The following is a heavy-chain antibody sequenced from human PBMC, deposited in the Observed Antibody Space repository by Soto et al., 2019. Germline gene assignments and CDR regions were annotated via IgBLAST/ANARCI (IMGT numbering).Heavy chain of an antibody. D-gene: IGHD2-8*02. CDR1: GGSIRSGGYY. J-gene: IGHJ4*02. CDR2: IYYSGST. CDR3: ARCYRWLDY. V-gene: IGHV4-31*03. Sequence: ASATLSLACTVSGGSIRSGGYYWSWIRQHPGKGLEWIGYIYYSGSTYYNPSLKSRGTISVDTSKNQFSLKLSSVTAADTAVYYCARCYRWLDYWGQGTLVTVSS.